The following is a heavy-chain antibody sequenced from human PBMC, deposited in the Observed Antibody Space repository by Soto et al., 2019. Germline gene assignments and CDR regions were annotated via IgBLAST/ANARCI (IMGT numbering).Heavy chain of an antibody. D-gene: IGHD6-13*01. CDR1: GITFSSYN. CDR3: ARDRPSRDSFYYGLDV. CDR2: ISSSGTYI. J-gene: IGHJ6*02. Sequence: QLVESGGGLVKPGGSLRLSCAASGITFSSYNMNWVRQAPGKGLEWVSSISSSGTYIHHADSVKGGFTIYRDNAKNSLYLQMDSLRAEDTAVYYCARDRPSRDSFYYGLDVWGQGTTVTVS. V-gene: IGHV3-21*06.